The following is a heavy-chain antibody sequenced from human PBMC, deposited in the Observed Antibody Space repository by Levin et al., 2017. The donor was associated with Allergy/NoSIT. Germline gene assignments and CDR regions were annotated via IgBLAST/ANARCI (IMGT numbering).Heavy chain of an antibody. CDR2: IYSDGGT. J-gene: IGHJ5*02. D-gene: IGHD2-2*01. V-gene: IGHV3-66*01. Sequence: GESLKISCAASGFTVSSIYMSWVRQAPGKGLEWVSAIYSDGGTYYADSVKGRFTISRDNSKNTLYLQMNSLRAEDTAVYYCARGGYCTSTSCYYLRDNWFDPWGQGTLVTVSS. CDR3: ARGGYCTSTSCYYLRDNWFDP. CDR1: GFTVSSIY.